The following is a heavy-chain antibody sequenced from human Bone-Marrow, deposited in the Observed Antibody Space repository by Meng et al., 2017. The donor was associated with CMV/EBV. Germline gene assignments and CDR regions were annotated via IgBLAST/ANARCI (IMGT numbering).Heavy chain of an antibody. CDR3: ARTVPEGVDVVAAALGPNWFDP. CDR2: IYYSGST. J-gene: IGHJ5*02. D-gene: IGHD2-15*01. V-gene: IGHV4-39*01. CDR1: GGSISSSSYY. Sequence: SQTLSLTCTVSGGSISSSSYYWGWIRQPPGKGLEWIGSIYYSGSTYYNPSLKSRVTISVDTSKNQFSLKLSSVTAADTAAYYCARTVPEGVDVVAAALGPNWFDPWGQGTLVTVSS.